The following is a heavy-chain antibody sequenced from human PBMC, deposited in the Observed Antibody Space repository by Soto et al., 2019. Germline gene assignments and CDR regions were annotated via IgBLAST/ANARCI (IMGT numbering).Heavy chain of an antibody. CDR1: GFTFSSYA. Sequence: GGSLRLSCAASGFTFSSYAMSWVRQAPGKGLERVSAISGSGGSTYYADSVKGRFTISRDNSKNTLYLQMNSLRAEDTAVYYCAKDGYYDSSGSNYFDYWGQGTLVTVSS. J-gene: IGHJ4*02. D-gene: IGHD3-22*01. CDR2: ISGSGGST. CDR3: AKDGYYDSSGSNYFDY. V-gene: IGHV3-23*01.